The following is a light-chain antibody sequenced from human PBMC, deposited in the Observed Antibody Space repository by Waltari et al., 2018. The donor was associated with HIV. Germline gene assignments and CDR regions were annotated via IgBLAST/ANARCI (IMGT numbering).Light chain of an antibody. V-gene: IGKV4-1*01. CDR1: RTVLLTTNLKNH. J-gene: IGKJ2*01. Sequence: DVVMTQSPDSLAVSLGERATIKCTSSRTVLLTTNLKNHIAWYQQRPGQPPKMLIYWASVRESGVSDRFSGSGSGTEFTLTISNLQDEDVAVYYCQQYDTLPVTFGQGTKLEIK. CDR2: WAS. CDR3: QQYDTLPVT.